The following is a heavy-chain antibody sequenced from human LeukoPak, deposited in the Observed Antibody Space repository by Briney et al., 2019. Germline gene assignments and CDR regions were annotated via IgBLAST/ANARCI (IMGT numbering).Heavy chain of an antibody. CDR2: INHSGST. CDR1: GRSFSGYY. J-gene: IGHJ4*02. Sequence: PSETLSLTCAVYGRSFSGYYWSWIRQPPGKGLEWIGEINHSGSTNYNPSLKSRVTISVDTSKNQFSLKLSSVTAADTAVYYCARFKRAMVRGVIIGFDYWGQGTLVTVSS. CDR3: ARFKRAMVRGVIIGFDY. V-gene: IGHV4-34*01. D-gene: IGHD3-10*01.